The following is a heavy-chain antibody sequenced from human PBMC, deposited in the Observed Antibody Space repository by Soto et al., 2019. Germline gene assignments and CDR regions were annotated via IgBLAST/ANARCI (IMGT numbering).Heavy chain of an antibody. Sequence: SVKVSCKASGGTFSSYAISWVRQAPGQGLEWMGGIIPIFGTANYAQKFQGRVTITADESTSTAYMELRSLRSEDRAVYYCAGLRFLEWLSLFATGNVMDVGAKGPRSPSP. D-gene: IGHD3-3*01. V-gene: IGHV1-69*13. J-gene: IGHJ6*02. CDR1: GGTFSSYA. CDR2: IIPIFGTA. CDR3: AGLRFLEWLSLFATGNVMDV.